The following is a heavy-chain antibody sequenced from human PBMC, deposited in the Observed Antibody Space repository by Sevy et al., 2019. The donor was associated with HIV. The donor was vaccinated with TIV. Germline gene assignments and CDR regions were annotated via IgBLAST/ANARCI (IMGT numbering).Heavy chain of an antibody. D-gene: IGHD1-26*01. CDR1: GFSFSAFT. CDR2: INGNSRYI. CDR3: ARVGATTGALTH. V-gene: IGHV3-21*01. Sequence: GGSLRLSCSASGFSFSAFTMNWVRQAPGKGLEWVASINGNSRYIYYAESVRGRFTISRDNAQNSAYLQMNSLRAEDTAVYFCARVGATTGALTHWGQGTLVTVSS. J-gene: IGHJ4*02.